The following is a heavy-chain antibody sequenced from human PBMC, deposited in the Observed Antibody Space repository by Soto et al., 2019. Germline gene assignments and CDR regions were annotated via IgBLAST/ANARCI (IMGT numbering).Heavy chain of an antibody. CDR1: GYTFTSYG. Sequence: QVQLVQSGAEVKKPGASVKVSCKASGYTFTSYGIIWVRQAPGQGLEWMGWISAYNGNTNYAQKLQGRVTMTTDTSTRTDYMELRSLRSDDTAVYYCARTFILKWELLVHFDYWGPGTLVTVSS. D-gene: IGHD1-26*01. J-gene: IGHJ4*02. V-gene: IGHV1-18*01. CDR3: ARTFILKWELLVHFDY. CDR2: ISAYNGNT.